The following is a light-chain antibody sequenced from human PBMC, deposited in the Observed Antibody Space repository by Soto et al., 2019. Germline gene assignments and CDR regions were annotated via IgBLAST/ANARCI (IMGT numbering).Light chain of an antibody. CDR3: QQLNTYPFT. J-gene: IGKJ3*01. CDR2: AAS. CDR1: QDIRSA. V-gene: IGKV1-13*02. Sequence: AIQLTQSPSSLSASVGDRVTITCRASQDIRSALAWYQQKPGKAPKLLIYAASSLESGVPSRFSGSGSVTDFTLTTSSLQPEDFATYYCQQLNTYPFTFGPGTKVDIK.